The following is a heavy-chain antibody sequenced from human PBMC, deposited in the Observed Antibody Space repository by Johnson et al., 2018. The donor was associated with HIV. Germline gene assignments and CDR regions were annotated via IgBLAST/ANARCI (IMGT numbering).Heavy chain of an antibody. D-gene: IGHD5-18*01. CDR3: ARWVDTTFDI. V-gene: IGHV3-48*04. CDR1: GLSFSNFG. CDR2: ISWNRGSI. J-gene: IGHJ3*02. Sequence: VQLVESGGGVVQPGKSLTLSCVGSGLSFSNFGIHWVRQAPGKGLEWVSGISWNRGSIGYADSVKGRFTISRDNAKNSLYLQMNSLRAEDTAVYYCARWVDTTFDIWGQGTMVTVSS.